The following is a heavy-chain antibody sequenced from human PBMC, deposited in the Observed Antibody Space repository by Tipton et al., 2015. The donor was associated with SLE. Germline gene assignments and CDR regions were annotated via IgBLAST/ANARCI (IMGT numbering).Heavy chain of an antibody. J-gene: IGHJ6*02. V-gene: IGHV4-4*07. CDR2: IYTGGTT. Sequence: TLSLTCTVSGGSVSSYYWSWIRQPAGKGLEWIGRIYTGGTTNYNPSLKSRVIMSADTSKNQISLTLSSVTAADTAVYYCARHEGYYGLDVWGQGTTVTVSS. CDR3: ARHEGYYGLDV. CDR1: GGSVSSYY.